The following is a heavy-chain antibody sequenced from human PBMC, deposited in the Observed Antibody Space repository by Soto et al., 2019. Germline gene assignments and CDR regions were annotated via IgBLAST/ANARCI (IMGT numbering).Heavy chain of an antibody. CDR3: AGDLQGLYDFDY. V-gene: IGHV1-3*01. CDR2: NNGGNGNT. D-gene: IGHD3-16*01. CDR1: DYTFTYYT. J-gene: IGHJ4*02. Sequence: QVQVLQSGAEVKKPWASVKVSCKASDYTFTYYTMHWVRQAPGQRLEWLGWNNGGNGNTKYSHKFQGRVTITSDTTASTDYDELSSLRSDDTAVDYCAGDLQGLYDFDYWGQGTLVTVSS.